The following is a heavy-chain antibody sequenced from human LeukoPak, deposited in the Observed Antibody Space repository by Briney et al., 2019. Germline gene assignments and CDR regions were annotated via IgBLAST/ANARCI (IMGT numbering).Heavy chain of an antibody. CDR2: IIPIFGTA. Sequence: ASVKVSCKASGGTFSSYAISWVRQAPGQGLEWMGGIIPIFGTANYAQKFQGRVTITTDESTSTAYMVLSSLRSEDTAVYYCARRPAAILNWFDPWGQGTLVTVSS. CDR3: ARRPAAILNWFDP. V-gene: IGHV1-69*05. J-gene: IGHJ5*02. D-gene: IGHD2-2*01. CDR1: GGTFSSYA.